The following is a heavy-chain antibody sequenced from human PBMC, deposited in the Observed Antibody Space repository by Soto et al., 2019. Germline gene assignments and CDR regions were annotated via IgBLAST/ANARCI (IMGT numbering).Heavy chain of an antibody. D-gene: IGHD2-2*03. CDR1: GFTFSRYW. CDR3: ARGWIGDLNDAFDI. V-gene: IGHV3-74*01. Sequence: LRLSCAASGFTFSRYWIHWVRQAPGKGLVWVSRINIYGSSTDYADSVKGRFTISRDNAKNMLYLQMNSLRVEDSAVYYCARGWIGDLNDAFDIWGQGTMVTVSS. J-gene: IGHJ3*02. CDR2: INIYGSST.